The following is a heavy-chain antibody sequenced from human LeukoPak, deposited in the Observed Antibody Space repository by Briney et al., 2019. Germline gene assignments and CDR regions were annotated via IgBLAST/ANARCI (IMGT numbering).Heavy chain of an antibody. J-gene: IGHJ3*02. V-gene: IGHV4-59*01. Sequence: SETLSLTSTVSGGSISSYYWSWIRQPPGKGLEWIGYIYYSGSTNYNPSLKSRVTISVDTSKNQFSLKLSSVTAADTAVYYCARVRWFGEFYDAFDIWGQGTMVTVSS. D-gene: IGHD3-10*01. CDR2: IYYSGST. CDR3: ARVRWFGEFYDAFDI. CDR1: GGSISSYY.